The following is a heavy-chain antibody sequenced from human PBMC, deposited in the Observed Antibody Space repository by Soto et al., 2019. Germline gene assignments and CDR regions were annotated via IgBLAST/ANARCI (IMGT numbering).Heavy chain of an antibody. D-gene: IGHD3-3*01. CDR1: GGSISSGDYY. J-gene: IGHJ5*02. CDR2: IYYSGST. V-gene: IGHV4-30-4*01. Sequence: SETLSLTCTVSGGSISSGDYYWSWIRQPPGKGLEWIGYIYYSGSTYYNPSLKSRVTISVDTSKNQFSLKLSSVTAADTAVYYCARDLEDFWSGYNWFDHWGQGTLVTAS. CDR3: ARDLEDFWSGYNWFDH.